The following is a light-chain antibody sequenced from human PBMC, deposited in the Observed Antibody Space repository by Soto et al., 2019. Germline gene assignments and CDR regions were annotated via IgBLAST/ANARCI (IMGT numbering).Light chain of an antibody. J-gene: IGKJ1*01. V-gene: IGKV3-11*01. Sequence: EIVLTQSPATLSLSPGVRATLSCRASQSVSSYLAWYQQKPGQAPRLLIYDASNRATGIPARFSGSGSGTDFTLTISSLEPEDFAVYYCQHYGSSWTFGQGTKVDIK. CDR2: DAS. CDR3: QHYGSSWT. CDR1: QSVSSY.